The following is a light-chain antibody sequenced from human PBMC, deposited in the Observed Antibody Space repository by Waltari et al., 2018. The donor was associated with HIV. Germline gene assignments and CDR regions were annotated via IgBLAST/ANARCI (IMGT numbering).Light chain of an antibody. Sequence: QSALTQPASVSGSPAQSIVISFPGTSDAVGYYNYASWYQQHPGKVPKLVIYDVTSRPSGVSNRFSGSKSGNTASLTISGLRADDEADYYCSSYVGSSTSWLFGGGTKLTV. CDR3: SSYVGSSTSWL. CDR1: SDAVGYYNY. J-gene: IGLJ3*02. CDR2: DVT. V-gene: IGLV2-14*03.